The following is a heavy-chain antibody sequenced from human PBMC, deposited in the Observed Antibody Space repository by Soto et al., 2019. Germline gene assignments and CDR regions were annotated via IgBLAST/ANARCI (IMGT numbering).Heavy chain of an antibody. D-gene: IGHD3-22*01. CDR3: ARGLTSGYTAS. V-gene: IGHV3-33*01. J-gene: IGHJ5*02. CDR2: IWHDGGRQ. Sequence: QVHLVESGGGVVQPGGSLRLSCVASGFSYGGYGMHWVRQAPGKGLEWVAVIWHDGGRQYYADSVKGRFTVSRDNAKNTLYLQMNSLRAEDRAVYYCARGLTSGYTASWGQGTLVIVS. CDR1: GFSYGGYG.